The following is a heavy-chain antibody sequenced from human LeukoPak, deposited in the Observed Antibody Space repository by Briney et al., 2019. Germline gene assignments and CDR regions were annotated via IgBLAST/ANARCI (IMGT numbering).Heavy chain of an antibody. CDR3: AGGVAVALDY. CDR2: ISSSSSDI. J-gene: IGHJ4*02. CDR1: GFTFSSYS. D-gene: IGHD6-19*01. Sequence: TGGSLRLSCAASGFTFSSYSMNWVRQAPGKGLEWVSAISSSSSDIYYADSVKGRFTISRDNVKNSLYLQMNSLRAEDTAVYYCAGGVAVALDYWGQGTLITVSS. V-gene: IGHV3-21*01.